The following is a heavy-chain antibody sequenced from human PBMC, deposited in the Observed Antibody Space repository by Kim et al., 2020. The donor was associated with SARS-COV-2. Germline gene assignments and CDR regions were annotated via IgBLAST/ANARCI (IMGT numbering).Heavy chain of an antibody. V-gene: IGHV4-34*01. CDR3: ARGSSLLRFLEWSDFSNWFDP. Sequence: SETLSLTCAVYGGSFSGYYWSWIRQPPGKGLEWIGEINHSGSTNYNPSLKSRVTISVDTSKNQFSLKLSSVTAADTAVYYCARGSSLLRFLEWSDFSNWFDPWGQGTLVTVSS. CDR2: INHSGST. CDR1: GGSFSGYY. D-gene: IGHD3-3*01. J-gene: IGHJ5*02.